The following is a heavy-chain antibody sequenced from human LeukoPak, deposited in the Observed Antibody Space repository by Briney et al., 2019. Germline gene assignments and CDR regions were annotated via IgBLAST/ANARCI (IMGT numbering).Heavy chain of an antibody. CDR3: AKGRGSSSWYPFDY. J-gene: IGHJ4*02. V-gene: IGHV3-23*01. CDR2: ISGSGGTT. CDR1: GFTFSSYA. Sequence: PGGSLRLSCAASGFTFSSYAMSWVRQAPGKGLEWDSAISGSGGTTYYADSVKGRFTISRDNSKNTLYLQMNSLRAEDSAVYYCAKGRGSSSWYPFDYWGQGTLVTVSS. D-gene: IGHD6-13*01.